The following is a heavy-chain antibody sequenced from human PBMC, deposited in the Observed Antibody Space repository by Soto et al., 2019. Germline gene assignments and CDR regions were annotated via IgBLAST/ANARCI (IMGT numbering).Heavy chain of an antibody. CDR2: ISSSSSYI. Sequence: LRLSCAASGFTFSSYSMNWVRQAPGKGLEWVSSISSSSSYIYYADSVKGRFTISRDNAKNSLYLQMNSLRAEDTAVYYCARSGYSSSWYVKDYYYGMDVWGQGTTVTVSS. CDR1: GFTFSSYS. V-gene: IGHV3-21*01. CDR3: ARSGYSSSWYVKDYYYGMDV. D-gene: IGHD6-13*01. J-gene: IGHJ6*02.